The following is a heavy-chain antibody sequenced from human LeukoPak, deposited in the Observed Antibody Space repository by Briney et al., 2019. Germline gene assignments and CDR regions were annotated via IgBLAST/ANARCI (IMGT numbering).Heavy chain of an antibody. V-gene: IGHV3-23*01. D-gene: IGHD1-26*01. CDR2: ISGSGGST. CDR1: GFTFSDYY. Sequence: GGSLRLPCAASGFTFSDYYMSWIRQAPGKGLEWVSAISGSGGSTYYADSVKGRFTISRDNSKNTLYLQMNSLRAEDTAVYYCAKDPTIVGADYWGQGTLVTVSS. CDR3: AKDPTIVGADY. J-gene: IGHJ4*02.